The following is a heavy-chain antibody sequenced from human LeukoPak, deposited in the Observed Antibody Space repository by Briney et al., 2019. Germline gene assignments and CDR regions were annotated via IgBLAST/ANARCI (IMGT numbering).Heavy chain of an antibody. CDR1: GGTFSSYA. V-gene: IGHV1-69*13. CDR2: IIPIFGTA. CDR3: AKASAMIVVVSKHFDY. J-gene: IGHJ4*02. Sequence: SVKVSCKASGGTFSSYAISWVRQAPGQGLEWMGGIIPIFGTANYAQKFQGRVTITADESTSTAYMELSSLRAEDTAVYYCAKASAMIVVVSKHFDYWGQGTLVTVSS. D-gene: IGHD3-22*01.